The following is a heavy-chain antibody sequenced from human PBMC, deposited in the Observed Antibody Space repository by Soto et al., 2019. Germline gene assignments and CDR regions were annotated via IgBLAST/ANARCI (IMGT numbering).Heavy chain of an antibody. CDR3: ARDLSESLDY. CDR1: GFTFSSYG. J-gene: IGHJ4*02. V-gene: IGHV3-33*08. D-gene: IGHD6-19*01. Sequence: QVQLVESGGGVVQPGRSLRLSCAASGFTFSSYGMHWVRQAPGKGLEWVAVIWYDGSNKYYADSVKGRFTISRDNSKNTLYRQMNSLRAEDTAVYYCARDLSESLDYWGQGTLVTVSS. CDR2: IWYDGSNK.